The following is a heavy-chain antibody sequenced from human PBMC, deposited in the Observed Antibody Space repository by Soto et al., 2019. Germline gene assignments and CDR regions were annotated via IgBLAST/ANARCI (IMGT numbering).Heavy chain of an antibody. CDR1: GGSISSYY. Sequence: PSETLSLTCTVSGGSISSYYWSWIRQPPGKGLEWIGYIYYSGNTNYNPSLKSRVTISVDTSKNQFSLKLSSVTAADTAVYYCARDGLGYCSSTSCYLGAFDIWGQGTMVTVSS. CDR2: IYYSGNT. J-gene: IGHJ3*02. D-gene: IGHD2-2*01. V-gene: IGHV4-59*01. CDR3: ARDGLGYCSSTSCYLGAFDI.